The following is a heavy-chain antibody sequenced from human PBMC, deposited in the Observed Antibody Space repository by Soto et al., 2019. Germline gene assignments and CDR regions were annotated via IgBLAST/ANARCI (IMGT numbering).Heavy chain of an antibody. Sequence: GESLKISCKASGYRFTSYWIGWVRQMPGKGLEWMGIIYPSDSDTRYSPSFQGQVSISADTSITTAYLQWTSLKASDTAMYYCATGDRPFDYWRQGTLVTVSS. J-gene: IGHJ4*02. D-gene: IGHD3-16*01. CDR2: IYPSDSDT. CDR1: GYRFTSYW. V-gene: IGHV5-51*01. CDR3: ATGDRPFDY.